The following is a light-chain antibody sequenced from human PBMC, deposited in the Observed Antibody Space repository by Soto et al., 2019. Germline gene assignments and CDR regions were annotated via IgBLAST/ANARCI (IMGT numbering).Light chain of an antibody. CDR3: QKYNSAPRT. Sequence: DIQMTQSPSSLSASVGDRVTITCRASRGISNYLAWYQQKPGKVPKLLIYAASTLQSGVPSRFSGSGSGTDFTLTISSLQPEDVATYYCQKYNSAPRTFGQGTKMDIK. CDR1: RGISNY. CDR2: AAS. J-gene: IGKJ1*01. V-gene: IGKV1-27*01.